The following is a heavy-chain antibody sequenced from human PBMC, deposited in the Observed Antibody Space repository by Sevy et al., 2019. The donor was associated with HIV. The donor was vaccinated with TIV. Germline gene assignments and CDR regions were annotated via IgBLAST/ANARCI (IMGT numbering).Heavy chain of an antibody. Sequence: GGSLRLSCAASGFILSDYYMSWVRQAPGKGLEWVSYISGSGDDTIYYADSVKGRFTISRDNTKNSLYLQMNSLRAEDTAVYYCARDRVKDGDLGDYYYYAMDVWGQGTTVTVSS. D-gene: IGHD4-17*01. V-gene: IGHV3-11*01. J-gene: IGHJ6*02. CDR1: GFILSDYY. CDR2: ISGSGDDTI. CDR3: ARDRVKDGDLGDYYYYAMDV.